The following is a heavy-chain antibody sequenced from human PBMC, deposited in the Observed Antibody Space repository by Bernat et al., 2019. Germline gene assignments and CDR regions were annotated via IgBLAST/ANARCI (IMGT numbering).Heavy chain of an antibody. V-gene: IGHV4-59*01. CDR1: GGSISSYY. CDR3: ARWPLGAGGDAFDI. D-gene: IGHD3-10*01. J-gene: IGHJ3*02. CDR2: IYYSGST. Sequence: QVQLQESGPGLVKPSETLSLTCTVSGGSISSYYWSWIRQPPGKGLEWIGYIYYSGSTNYNPSLKSRVTISVDTSKNQFSLKLSSVTAAHTAVYYCARWPLGAGGDAFDIWGQGTMVTASS.